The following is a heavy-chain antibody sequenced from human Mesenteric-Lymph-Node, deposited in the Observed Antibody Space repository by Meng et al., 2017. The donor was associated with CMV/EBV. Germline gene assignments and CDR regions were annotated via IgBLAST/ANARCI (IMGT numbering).Heavy chain of an antibody. V-gene: IGHV1-3*01. CDR2: INVDNGNT. CDR3: AKVKRVGATTYDAFDI. Sequence: YTFTKYALHWVRQAPGQSLEWMGWINVDNGNTKYSQNFQGRVTITRDTSASTAYMYLSSLRSEDTAVYYCAKVKRVGATTYDAFDIWGQGTMVTVSS. D-gene: IGHD1-26*01. J-gene: IGHJ3*02. CDR1: YTFTKYA.